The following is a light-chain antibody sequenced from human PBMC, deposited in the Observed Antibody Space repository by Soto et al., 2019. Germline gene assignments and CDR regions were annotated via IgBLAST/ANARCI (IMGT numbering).Light chain of an antibody. J-gene: IGKJ4*01. CDR2: AAS. Sequence: IQMTQAPSSLSAFFGDRVTITCRASQDIANFLAWYQQKPGKVPKLLIYAASTLQSGVPSRFSGSGSGTDFTLTISSLQPEDVATYYCQKCKVAPFTFGGGTKVDIK. CDR3: QKCKVAPFT. CDR1: QDIANF. V-gene: IGKV1-27*01.